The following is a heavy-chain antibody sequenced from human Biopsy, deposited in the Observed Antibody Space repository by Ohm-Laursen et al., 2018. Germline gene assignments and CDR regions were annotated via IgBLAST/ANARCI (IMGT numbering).Heavy chain of an antibody. CDR2: ISDTGTT. J-gene: IGHJ3*01. D-gene: IGHD3-3*01. CDR3: ARLFRLDDYWNDDPPDGFDV. Sequence: GTLSLTCTVSGGSIGGSGDYWSWIQQPPGKGLEWIGYISDTGTTNYNPSLRGRVAMSADTSKNQFSLQLTSVTAADTAMFFCARLFRLDDYWNDDPPDGFDVWGQGTMVTVSS. V-gene: IGHV4-61*08. CDR1: GGSIGGSGDY.